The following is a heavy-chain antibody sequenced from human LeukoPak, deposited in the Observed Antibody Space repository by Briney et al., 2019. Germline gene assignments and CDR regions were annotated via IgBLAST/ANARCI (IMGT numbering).Heavy chain of an antibody. D-gene: IGHD1-26*01. CDR3: ARGDRGSYGFFDY. Sequence: GGSLRLSCAASGFTVSSNYMSWVRQAQGKGLEWVSVIYSGGSTYYADSVKGRFTISRHNSKNTLYLQMNSLRAEDTAVYYCARGDRGSYGFFDYWGQGTLVTVSS. J-gene: IGHJ4*02. CDR1: GFTVSSNY. V-gene: IGHV3-53*04. CDR2: IYSGGST.